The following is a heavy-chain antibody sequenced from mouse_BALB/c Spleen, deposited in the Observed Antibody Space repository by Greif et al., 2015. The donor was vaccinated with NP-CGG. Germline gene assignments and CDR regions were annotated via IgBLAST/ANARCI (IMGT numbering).Heavy chain of an antibody. CDR3: ASHRYDVWFAY. V-gene: IGHV1-9*01. CDR1: GYTFSSYW. CDR2: ILPGSGST. D-gene: IGHD2-14*01. J-gene: IGHJ3*01. Sequence: QLQQSGAELMKPGASVKISCKATGYTFSSYWIEWVKQRPGHGLEWIGEILPGSGSTNYNEKFKGKATFTADTSSNTAYMQLSSLTSEDSAVYYCASHRYDVWFAYWGQGTLVTVSA.